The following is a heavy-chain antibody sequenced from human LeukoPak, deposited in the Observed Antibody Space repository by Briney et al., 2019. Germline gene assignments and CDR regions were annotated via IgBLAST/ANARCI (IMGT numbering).Heavy chain of an antibody. Sequence: GGSLTLSCPPSGCTFSHHAMRWARQSLGKRVEGVAVINDDGSNTYYPDSVKGRFTISRDNSNNMLYLQMNSLTGEDTAVYYCAKSMTTTNVDWFDPWGQGTLVTVSS. CDR3: AKSMTTTNVDWFDP. CDR1: GCTFSHHA. J-gene: IGHJ5*02. V-gene: IGHV3-23*01. CDR2: INDDGSNT. D-gene: IGHD2-8*01.